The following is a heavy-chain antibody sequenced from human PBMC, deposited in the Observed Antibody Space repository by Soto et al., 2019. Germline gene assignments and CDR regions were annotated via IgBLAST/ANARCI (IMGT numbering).Heavy chain of an antibody. V-gene: IGHV1-24*01. J-gene: IGHJ4*02. Sequence: ASVKVSCKVSGYSLTELSIHWVRQAPGEGLEWMGGYDLEKGETIYAQKFQGRVTITRDTSAITAYMELSSLRSEDTAVYYCARDWTHYDSSGPGDYWGQGTLVTVSS. CDR2: YDLEKGET. CDR3: ARDWTHYDSSGPGDY. CDR1: GYSLTELS. D-gene: IGHD3-22*01.